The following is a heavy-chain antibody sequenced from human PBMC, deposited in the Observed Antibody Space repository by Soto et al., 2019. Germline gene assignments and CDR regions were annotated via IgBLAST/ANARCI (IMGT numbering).Heavy chain of an antibody. J-gene: IGHJ4*02. CDR3: ARDYEAY. V-gene: IGHV3-30-3*01. CDR2: ISYDGSNK. CDR1: GFTFSSYA. Sequence: VGSLRLSCAASGFTFSSYAMHWVRQAPGKGLEWVAVISYDGSNKYYADSVKGRFTISRDNSKNTLYLQMNSLRAEDTAVYYCARDYEAYWGQGTLVTVSS. D-gene: IGHD3-22*01.